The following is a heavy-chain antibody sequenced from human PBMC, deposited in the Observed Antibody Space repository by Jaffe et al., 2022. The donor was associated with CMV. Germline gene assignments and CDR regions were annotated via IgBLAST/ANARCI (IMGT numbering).Heavy chain of an antibody. CDR2: IDPSDSYT. CDR3: ARQISSSWTADYYYYYYMDV. V-gene: IGHV5-10-1*03. J-gene: IGHJ6*03. CDR1: GYSFTSYW. Sequence: EVQLVQSGAEVKKPGESLRISCKGSGYSFTSYWISWVRQMPGKGLEWMGRIDPSDSYTNYSPSFQGHVTISADKSISTAYLQWSSLKASDTAMYYCARQISSSWTADYYYYYYMDVWGKGTTVTVSS. D-gene: IGHD6-13*01.